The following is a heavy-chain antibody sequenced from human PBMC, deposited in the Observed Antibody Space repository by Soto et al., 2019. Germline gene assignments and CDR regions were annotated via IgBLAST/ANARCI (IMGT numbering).Heavy chain of an antibody. CDR2: IYYSGST. J-gene: IGHJ4*02. D-gene: IGHD3-22*01. CDR1: VVSVSSVDYY. Sequence: SETLSLTCSFSVVSVSSVDYYCSWIRQPPGKGLEWIGYIYYSGSTFYTPSLKNRVTISLDTSKNQFSLKLRSVTAADTAVYYCARVGLHHSPGYYDRFEYWGQAALVNVSS. V-gene: IGHV4-30-4*01. CDR3: ARVGLHHSPGYYDRFEY.